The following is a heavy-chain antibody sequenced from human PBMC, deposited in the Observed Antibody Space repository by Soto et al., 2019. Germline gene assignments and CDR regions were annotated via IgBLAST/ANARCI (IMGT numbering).Heavy chain of an antibody. CDR2: IKGDGSST. Sequence: GASVKVSCAASGFTFRSYWMHWVRQAPGKGLVWVSRIKGDGSSTSYADSVKGRFTISRDNAKNTLYLQMNGLRAEDTAVYYCARAPYCGGDCYLKWFDPWGQGTLVTVSS. CDR1: GFTFRSYW. J-gene: IGHJ5*02. V-gene: IGHV3-74*01. D-gene: IGHD2-21*02. CDR3: ARAPYCGGDCYLKWFDP.